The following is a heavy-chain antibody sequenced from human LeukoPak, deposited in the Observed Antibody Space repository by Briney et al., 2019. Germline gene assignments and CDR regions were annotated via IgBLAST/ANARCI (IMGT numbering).Heavy chain of an antibody. CDR1: GGSISSSIYY. D-gene: IGHD5-24*01. V-gene: IGHV4-39*01. CDR3: ARLIQITYFDY. Sequence: SETLSLTCTVSGGSISSSIYYWGWIRQPPGKGLEWIGSFYYSGSTYYNPSHKSRVTISVDTSKNQYSLKLNSVTAAVTAVDYCARLIQITYFDYWGQGTLVTVSS. J-gene: IGHJ4*02. CDR2: FYYSGST.